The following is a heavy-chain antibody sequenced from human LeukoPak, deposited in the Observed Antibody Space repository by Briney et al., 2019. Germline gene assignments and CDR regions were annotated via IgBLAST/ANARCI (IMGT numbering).Heavy chain of an antibody. Sequence: GASVKVSCTASGYTFTSYGISWVRQAPGQGLEWMGWISAYNGNTNYAQKLQGRVTMTTDTSTSTAYMELRSLRSDDTAVYCCARFIESSAYDYVWGSYRSSYGMDVWGKGTTVTVSS. CDR3: ARFIESSAYDYVWGSYRSSYGMDV. CDR1: GYTFTSYG. J-gene: IGHJ6*04. D-gene: IGHD3-16*02. CDR2: ISAYNGNT. V-gene: IGHV1-18*04.